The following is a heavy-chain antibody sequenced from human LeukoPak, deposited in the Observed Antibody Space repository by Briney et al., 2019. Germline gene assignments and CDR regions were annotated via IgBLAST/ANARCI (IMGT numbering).Heavy chain of an antibody. D-gene: IGHD3-22*01. J-gene: IGHJ5*02. V-gene: IGHV3-48*04. CDR1: GFTFSSYS. Sequence: PGGSLRLSCAASGFTFSSYSMNWVRQAPGKGLEWVSYISSSSSTIYYADSVKGRFTISRDNAKNSLYLQMNSLRAEDTAVYYCARDVGGTNYYDSSGYYYAVNWFDPWGQGSLVTVSS. CDR3: ARDVGGTNYYDSSGYYYAVNWFDP. CDR2: ISSSSSTI.